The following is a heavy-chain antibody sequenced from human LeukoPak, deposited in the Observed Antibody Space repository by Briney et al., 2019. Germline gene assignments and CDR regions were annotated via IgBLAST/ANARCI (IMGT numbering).Heavy chain of an antibody. CDR1: GGTFSSYA. CDR3: ARQNGGWYGLRYYYYYMDV. D-gene: IGHD6-19*01. V-gene: IGHV1-69*01. CDR2: IIPILGTA. J-gene: IGHJ6*03. Sequence: SVKVSCKASGGTFSSYAISWVRQAPGQGLEWMGGIIPILGTANYAQKFQGRVTITADESTSTAYMELSSLRSDDTAVYYCARQNGGWYGLRYYYYYMDVWGKGTTVTVSS.